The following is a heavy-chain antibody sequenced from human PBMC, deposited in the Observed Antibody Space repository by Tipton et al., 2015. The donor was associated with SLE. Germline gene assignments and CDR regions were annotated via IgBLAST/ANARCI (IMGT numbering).Heavy chain of an antibody. CDR1: GGSITNDAYY. Sequence: TLSLTCTVSGGSITNDAYYWSWIRQSPGKGLEWIGYIYYDGNSHYNPSLKSRLSISVDTSKNQVSLRLTSVTAADTAVYYCARVTTGTAGAFDIWGQGTMVTVSS. J-gene: IGHJ3*02. CDR3: ARVTTGTAGAFDI. V-gene: IGHV4-30-4*08. CDR2: IYYDGNS. D-gene: IGHD1-1*01.